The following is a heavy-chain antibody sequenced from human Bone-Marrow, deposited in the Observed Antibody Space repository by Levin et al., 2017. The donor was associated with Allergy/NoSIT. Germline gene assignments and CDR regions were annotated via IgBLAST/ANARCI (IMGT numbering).Heavy chain of an antibody. CDR2: ISYDGSNK. J-gene: IGHJ5*02. Sequence: GGSLRLSCAASGFTFSSYGMHWVRQAPGKGLEWVAVISYDGSNKYYADSVKGRFTISRDNSKNTLYLQMNSLRAEDTAVYYCAKPADIVVVPAAISHSWFDPWGQGTLVTVSS. D-gene: IGHD2-2*01. CDR1: GFTFSSYG. CDR3: AKPADIVVVPAAISHSWFDP. V-gene: IGHV3-30*18.